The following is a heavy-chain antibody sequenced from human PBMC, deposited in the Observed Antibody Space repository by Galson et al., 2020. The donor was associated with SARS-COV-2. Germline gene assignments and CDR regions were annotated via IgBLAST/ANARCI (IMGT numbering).Heavy chain of an antibody. V-gene: IGHV1-18*04. CDR3: ARDSRIDIAYYYYYYMDV. J-gene: IGHJ6*03. D-gene: IGHD2-15*01. CDR2: ISGYNGKT. CDR1: GCKFSDYG. Sequence: ASVKVSCRASGCKFSDYGFSWVRQAPGQGLEWVGWISGYNGKTNYAQKFQGRVAVTTDTSATTAYMELRSLRSDDTAVYFCARDSRIDIAYYYYYYMDVWGGGTAVTVSS.